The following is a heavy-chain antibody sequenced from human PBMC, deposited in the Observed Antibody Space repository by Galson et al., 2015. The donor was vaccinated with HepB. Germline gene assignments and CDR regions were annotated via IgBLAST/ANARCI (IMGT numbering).Heavy chain of an antibody. CDR1: GDSVSGNSAA. J-gene: IGHJ4*02. Sequence: CAISGDSVSGNSAAWNWIRQSPSRGLEWLGRTYYRSKWYSDYAVSVKSRITIRPDISKNQFSLQLNSVTPEDTAVYYCARAYCGVDCSYFDYWGQEALVTVSS. V-gene: IGHV6-1*01. D-gene: IGHD2-21*01. CDR3: ARAYCGVDCSYFDY. CDR2: TYYRSKWYS.